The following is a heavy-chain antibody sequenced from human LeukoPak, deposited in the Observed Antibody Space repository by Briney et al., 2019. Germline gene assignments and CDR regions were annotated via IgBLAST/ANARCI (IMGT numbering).Heavy chain of an antibody. CDR2: ISYDGSNK. Sequence: PGGSLRVSCAASGFTFSSYGMHWVRQAPGKGLEWVAVISYDGSNKYYADSVKGRFTISRDNSKNTLYLQMNSLRAEDTAVYYCARTPSGWYASDWFDPWGQGTLVTVSS. CDR3: ARTPSGWYASDWFDP. CDR1: GFTFSSYG. V-gene: IGHV3-30*03. D-gene: IGHD6-19*01. J-gene: IGHJ5*02.